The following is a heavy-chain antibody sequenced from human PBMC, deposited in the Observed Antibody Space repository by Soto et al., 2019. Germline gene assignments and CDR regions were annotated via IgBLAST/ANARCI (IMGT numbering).Heavy chain of an antibody. CDR1: GYTFDSYG. J-gene: IGHJ4*02. CDR2: ISAYNGNT. Sequence: QVQLVQCGADVKNPGASVKVSCKASGYTFDSYGISWVRQAPGQGLEWMGWISAYNGNTDYAQKFQGRVTMTRDTSTSTVYMELRSLGSDDTAVYYCVRDAVIVVVSALHYFDYWGQGTLVTVSS. V-gene: IGHV1-18*01. D-gene: IGHD2-2*01. CDR3: VRDAVIVVVSALHYFDY.